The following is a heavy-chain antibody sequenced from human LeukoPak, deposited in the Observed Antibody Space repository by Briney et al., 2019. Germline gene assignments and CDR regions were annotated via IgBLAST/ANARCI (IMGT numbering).Heavy chain of an antibody. Sequence: GGSLRLSCAASGFTFSSYAMNWVRQAPGKGLEWVSVIGGGGGSIYYADSVKGRFTISRDNSKNTLYLQMNSLRSGDTAVYYCAREEEGGTFDYWGQGTLVTVSS. CDR1: GFTFSSYA. D-gene: IGHD3-16*01. J-gene: IGHJ4*02. CDR2: IGGGGGSI. CDR3: AREEEGGTFDY. V-gene: IGHV3-23*01.